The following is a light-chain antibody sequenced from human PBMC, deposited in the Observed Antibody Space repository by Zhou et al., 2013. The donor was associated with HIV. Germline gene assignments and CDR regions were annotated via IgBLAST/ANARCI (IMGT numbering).Light chain of an antibody. CDR2: GAS. J-gene: IGKJ4*01. Sequence: EVVMTQSPDTLSVSPGERVTLSCRASQSVGIHLAWYQQKPGQPPRLLIYGASSRASGIPARFSGGGSGTEFTLTISSLQSEDFAVYYCQQYITWPLTFGGGTKVEIK. CDR3: QQYITWPLT. CDR1: QSVGIH. V-gene: IGKV3-15*01.